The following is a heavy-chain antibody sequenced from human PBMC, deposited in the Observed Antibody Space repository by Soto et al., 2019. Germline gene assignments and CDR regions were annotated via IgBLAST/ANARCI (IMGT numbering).Heavy chain of an antibody. D-gene: IGHD3-16*01. CDR3: ARSRLVHYYYYGMDV. V-gene: IGHV1-18*01. Sequence: QVQLVQSGAEVKKPGASVKVSCKASGYTFTSYGISWVRQAPGQGLEWMGWISAYNGNTNYAQKLQGRVTITADESTSTAYMELSSLRSEDTAVYYCARSRLVHYYYYGMDVWGQGTTVTVSS. J-gene: IGHJ6*02. CDR1: GYTFTSYG. CDR2: ISAYNGNT.